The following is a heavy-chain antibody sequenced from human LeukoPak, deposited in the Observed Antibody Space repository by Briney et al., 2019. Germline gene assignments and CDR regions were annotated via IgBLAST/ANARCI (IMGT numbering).Heavy chain of an antibody. J-gene: IGHJ4*02. D-gene: IGHD4-23*01. CDR3: VRHDGRSGGTMGALDS. CDR1: AGSISSSSHH. Sequence: SETLSLTCTVSAGSISSSSHHWGWIRQSPGKGLEWIGSVYYGRTTYYNPSLNCRVTIFVVTSKNQLSLQLNSVTAADTAVYYCVRHDGRSGGTMGALDSWGQGSLVTVSS. CDR2: VYYGRTT. V-gene: IGHV4-39*01.